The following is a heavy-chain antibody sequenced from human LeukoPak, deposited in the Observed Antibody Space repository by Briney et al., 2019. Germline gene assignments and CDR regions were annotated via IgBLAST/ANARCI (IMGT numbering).Heavy chain of an antibody. CDR3: AGDSSNYYDSSGYNYDYFYMDV. Sequence: GRSLRLSCAASGFTFSSYAMHWVRQAPGKGLEWVAVISYDGSNKYYTDSVKGRFTISRDNSKNTLYLQMNSLRAEDTAVYYCAGDSSNYYDSSGYNYDYFYMDVWGKGTTVTVSS. CDR1: GFTFSSYA. D-gene: IGHD3-22*01. J-gene: IGHJ6*03. V-gene: IGHV3-30-3*01. CDR2: ISYDGSNK.